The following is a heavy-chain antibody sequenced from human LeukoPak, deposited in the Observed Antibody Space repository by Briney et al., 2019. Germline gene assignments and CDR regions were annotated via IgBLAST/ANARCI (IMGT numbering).Heavy chain of an antibody. CDR2: ISSSGSII. D-gene: IGHD3-22*01. V-gene: IGHV3-11*04. CDR1: GFTFSDFY. CDR3: VRDRGDYYDNSGYSFV. Sequence: GGSLRLSCTVSGFTFSDFYMSWIRQTPGKGLEWLSDISSSGSIISYADFVKGRFTISRDNAKKSLYVQMDSLRAEDTGVYYCVRDRGDYYDNSGYSFVWGQGTLVTVSS. J-gene: IGHJ4*02.